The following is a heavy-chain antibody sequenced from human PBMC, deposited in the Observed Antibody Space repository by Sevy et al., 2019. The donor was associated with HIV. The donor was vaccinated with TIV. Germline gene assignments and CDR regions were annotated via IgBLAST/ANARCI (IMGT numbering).Heavy chain of an antibody. V-gene: IGHV3-48*01. CDR2: ISSSSSTI. CDR3: ARDRVSRYYDSSGYFPVWYFDL. CDR1: GFTFSSYS. Sequence: GGSLRLSCAASGFTFSSYSMNWVRQAPGKGLEWVSYISSSSSTIYYADSVKGRFTISRDNAKNSLYLQMNSLRAEDTAVYYCARDRVSRYYDSSGYFPVWYFDLWGRGTLVTVSS. D-gene: IGHD3-22*01. J-gene: IGHJ2*01.